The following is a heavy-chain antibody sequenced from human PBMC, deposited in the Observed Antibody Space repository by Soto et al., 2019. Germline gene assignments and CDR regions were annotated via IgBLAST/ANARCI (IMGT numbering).Heavy chain of an antibody. CDR2: IIPILGIA. D-gene: IGHD2-2*01. CDR3: ARQDIEVVPAAGQRPSGWFDP. Sequence: QVQLVQSGAEVKKPGSSVKVSCKASGGTFSSYTISWVRQAPGQGLEWMGRIIPILGIANYAQKFQGRVTITADKSTGTAYRERSSLRSEDTAVYYCARQDIEVVPAAGQRPSGWFDPWGQGPLVTVSS. J-gene: IGHJ5*02. V-gene: IGHV1-69*02. CDR1: GGTFSSYT.